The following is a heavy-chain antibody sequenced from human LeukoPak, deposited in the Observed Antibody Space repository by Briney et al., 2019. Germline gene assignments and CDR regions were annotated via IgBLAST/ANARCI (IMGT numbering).Heavy chain of an antibody. D-gene: IGHD6-13*01. CDR2: IYHSGST. CDR1: GTSISGSDW. V-gene: IGHV4-4*02. Sequence: PSETLSLTCVVSGTSISGSDWWSWVRQPPGKGLEWIGEIYHSGSTNYNPSLKSRVTISVDTSKNQFSLKLGSVTAADTAVYYCARGFYSDRRVDPWGQGTLVTVSS. J-gene: IGHJ5*02. CDR3: ARGFYSDRRVDP.